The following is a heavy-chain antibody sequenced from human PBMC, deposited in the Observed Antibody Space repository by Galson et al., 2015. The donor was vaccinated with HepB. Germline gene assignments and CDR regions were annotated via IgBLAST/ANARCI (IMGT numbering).Heavy chain of an antibody. Sequence: SVKVSCKASGYTFTSYAMNWVRQAPGQGLEWMGWINTNTGNPTYVQGFTGRFVFSLDTSVSTAYLQISSLKAEDTAVYYCARIQLWLGWDWYFDLWGRGTLVTVSS. CDR2: INTNTGNP. J-gene: IGHJ2*01. CDR1: GYTFTSYA. CDR3: ARIQLWLGWDWYFDL. D-gene: IGHD5-18*01. V-gene: IGHV7-4-1*02.